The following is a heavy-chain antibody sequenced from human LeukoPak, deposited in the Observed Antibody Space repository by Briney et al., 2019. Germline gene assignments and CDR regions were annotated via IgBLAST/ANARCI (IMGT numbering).Heavy chain of an antibody. CDR2: ISYDGSNK. CDR3: ARGRYDSSGYYPIFDF. D-gene: IGHD3-22*01. CDR1: GFTFSSYG. J-gene: IGHJ4*02. Sequence: GGSLRLSCAASGFTFSSYGMHWVRQAPGKGLEWVADISYDGSNKYYADSVKGRFTISRDNAKKSVYLQMNSLRAEDTAVYYCARGRYDSSGYYPIFDFWGQGTLVTVSS. V-gene: IGHV3-30*03.